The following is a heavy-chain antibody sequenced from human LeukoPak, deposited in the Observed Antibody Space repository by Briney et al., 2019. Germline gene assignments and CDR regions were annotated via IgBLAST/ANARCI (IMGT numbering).Heavy chain of an antibody. CDR2: IFPGGGEI. CDR1: GFTFSTFA. V-gene: IGHV3-23*01. Sequence: SGGSLRLSCAASGFTFSTFAMIWVRQPPGKGLEWVSSIFPGGGEIHYADSVRGRFTISRDNSKSTLSLQMNSLRAEDTAVYYCASPLDLLWFGLFDYWGQGTLVTVSS. CDR3: ASPLDLLWFGLFDY. J-gene: IGHJ4*02. D-gene: IGHD3-10*01.